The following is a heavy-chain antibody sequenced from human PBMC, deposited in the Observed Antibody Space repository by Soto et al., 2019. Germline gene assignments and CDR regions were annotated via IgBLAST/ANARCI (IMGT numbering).Heavy chain of an antibody. J-gene: IGHJ4*02. V-gene: IGHV3-23*01. CDR1: GFSFSSYA. D-gene: IGHD6-19*01. CDR3: ARRSSGWYFDY. CDR2: ISGSGDST. Sequence: EVQLLESGGGLVQPGGSLRLSCAASGFSFSSYAMNWVRQAPGKGLEWVSVISGSGDSTYYADSVKGRFTISRDNSKNTLYLQMISLRAEDTAVYYCARRSSGWYFDYWGQGPLVIFSS.